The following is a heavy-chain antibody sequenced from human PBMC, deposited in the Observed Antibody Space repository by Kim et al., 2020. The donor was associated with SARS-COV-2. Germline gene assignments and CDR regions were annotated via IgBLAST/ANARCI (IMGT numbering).Heavy chain of an antibody. Sequence: GGSLRLSCAASGFTFSSYAMSWVRQAPGKGLEWVSAISGSGTYTNYADSVKGRFTVSRDNAKNSLYLQMNSLTVDDTAVYYCATIRYGSQSYHYFDNWG. CDR2: ISGSGTYT. CDR3: ATIRYGSQSYHYFDN. J-gene: IGHJ4*01. V-gene: IGHV3-23*01. CDR1: GFTFSSYA. D-gene: IGHD3-10*01.